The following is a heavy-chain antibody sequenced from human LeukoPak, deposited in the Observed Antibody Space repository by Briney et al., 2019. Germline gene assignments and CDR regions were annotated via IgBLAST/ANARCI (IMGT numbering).Heavy chain of an antibody. D-gene: IGHD3-3*01. CDR2: ISWNSGSI. V-gene: IGHV3-9*03. J-gene: IGHJ4*02. CDR1: GFTFDDYA. Sequence: GGSLRLSCAASGFTFDDYAMHWVRQAPGKGLEWVSGISWNSGSIGYADSVKGRFTISRDNAKNSLYLQMNSLRAEDMASYYCAKDSYYDFWSGPFDYWGQGTLVTVSS. CDR3: AKDSYYDFWSGPFDY.